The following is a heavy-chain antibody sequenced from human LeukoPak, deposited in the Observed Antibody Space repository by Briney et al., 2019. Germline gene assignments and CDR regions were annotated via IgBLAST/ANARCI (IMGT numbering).Heavy chain of an antibody. CDR3: ARYFDRIEEIGY. D-gene: IGHD3-22*01. V-gene: IGHV3-33*01. CDR2: IWYDGSKT. Sequence: GGSLRLSCAASGYTFSSYGMHWVRQAPGNGLEWVALIWYDGSKTYYADSVKGRFTISRDNFKNTLYLQMSSLRVEDTAVYYCARYFDRIEEIGYWGQGTLVTVSS. CDR1: GYTFSSYG. J-gene: IGHJ4*02.